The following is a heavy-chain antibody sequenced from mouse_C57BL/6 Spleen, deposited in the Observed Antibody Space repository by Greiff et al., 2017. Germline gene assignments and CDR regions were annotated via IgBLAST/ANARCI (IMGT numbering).Heavy chain of an antibody. CDR2: ISDGGSYT. CDR1: GFTFSSYA. D-gene: IGHD2-3*01. Sequence: EVKLVESGGGLVKPGGSLKLSCAASGFTFSSYAMSWVRQTPEKRLAWVATISDGGSYTYYPDNVKGRFTISRDNAKNNLYLQMSHLKSEDTAMYYCARDDGSPFAYWGQGTLVTVSA. CDR3: ARDDGSPFAY. J-gene: IGHJ3*01. V-gene: IGHV5-4*01.